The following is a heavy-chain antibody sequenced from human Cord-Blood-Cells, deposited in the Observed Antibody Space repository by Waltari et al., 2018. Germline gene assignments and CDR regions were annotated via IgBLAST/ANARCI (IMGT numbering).Heavy chain of an antibody. CDR2: INHSGST. D-gene: IGHD3-10*01. V-gene: IGHV4-34*01. CDR3: ASGEGSGSYFDP. Sequence: QVQLQQWGAGLLKPSETLSLTCAVYGGSFSGYYWSWIRQHPGKGLEWIGEINHSGSTNYNPSLKSRVTISVDTSKNQFSLKLSSVTAADTAVYYCASGEGSGSYFDPWGQGTLVTVSS. CDR1: GGSFSGYY. J-gene: IGHJ5*02.